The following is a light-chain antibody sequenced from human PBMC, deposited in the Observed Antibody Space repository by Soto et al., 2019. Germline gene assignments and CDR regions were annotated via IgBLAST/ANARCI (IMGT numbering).Light chain of an antibody. Sequence: QSVLPQPASVSGSPVQSITISCTGTSSDVGGYNYVSWYQQHPGKAPKLMIYDVSNRPSGVSNRFSGSKSGNTASLTISGLQAEDEADYYCSSYTSISALYVFGTGTKVTVL. V-gene: IGLV2-14*01. CDR3: SSYTSISALYV. J-gene: IGLJ1*01. CDR1: SSDVGGYNY. CDR2: DVS.